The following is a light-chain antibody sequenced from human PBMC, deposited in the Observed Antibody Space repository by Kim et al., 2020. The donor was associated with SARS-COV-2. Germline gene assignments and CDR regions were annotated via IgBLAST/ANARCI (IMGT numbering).Light chain of an antibody. J-gene: IGKJ2*01. CDR2: LGS. V-gene: IGKV2-28*01. CDR3: MQALQTPYT. Sequence: EPASNSCRSSKSLLHSNGYNYLDWYLQKPVQSPQLLIYLGSNRASGVPDRFSGSGSGTDFTLKISRVEAEDVGVYYCMQALQTPYTFGQGTKLEI. CDR1: KSLLHSNGYNY.